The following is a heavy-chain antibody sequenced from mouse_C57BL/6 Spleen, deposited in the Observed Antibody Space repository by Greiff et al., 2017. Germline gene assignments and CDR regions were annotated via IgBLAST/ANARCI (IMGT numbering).Heavy chain of an antibody. Sequence: EVKLMESGGGLVQPGESLKLSCESNEYEFPSHDMSWVRKTPEKRLELVAAINSDGGSTYYPDTMERRFIISRDNTKKTLYLQMSSLRSEDTALYYCARGRVEATGWYFDVWGTGTTVTVSS. CDR3: ARGRVEATGWYFDV. V-gene: IGHV5-2*01. CDR1: EYEFPSHD. D-gene: IGHD3-2*02. CDR2: INSDGGST. J-gene: IGHJ1*03.